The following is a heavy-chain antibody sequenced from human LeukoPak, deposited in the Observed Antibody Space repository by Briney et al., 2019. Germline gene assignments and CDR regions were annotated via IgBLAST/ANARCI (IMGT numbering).Heavy chain of an antibody. CDR2: INHSGST. J-gene: IGHJ5*02. D-gene: IGHD3-3*01. V-gene: IGHV4-34*01. CDR3: ARGNVLRFLEWLFRCGWFDP. CDR1: GGSFSGYY. Sequence: SETLSLTCAVYGGSFSGYYWSWIRQPPGKGLEWIGEINHSGSTNYNPSLKSRVTISVDTFKNQFSLKLSSVTAADTAVYYCARGNVLRFLEWLFRCGWFDPWGQGTLVTVSS.